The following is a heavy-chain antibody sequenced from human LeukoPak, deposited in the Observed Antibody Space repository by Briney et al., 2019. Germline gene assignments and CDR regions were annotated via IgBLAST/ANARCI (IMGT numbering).Heavy chain of an antibody. J-gene: IGHJ4*02. CDR1: GYSISSGYY. D-gene: IGHD1-26*01. V-gene: IGHV4-38-2*01. CDR3: ARQGGDYFDY. CDR2: IYHSGST. Sequence: KPSETLSLTCAVSGYSISSGYYWGWIRQPPGKGLEWIGSIYHSGSTYYNPSLKSRVTISVDTSKNQFSLKLSSVTAADTAVYYCARQGGDYFDYWGQGTLVTVSS.